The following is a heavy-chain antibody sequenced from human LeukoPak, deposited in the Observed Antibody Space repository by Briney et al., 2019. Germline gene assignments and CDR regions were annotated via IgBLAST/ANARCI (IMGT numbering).Heavy chain of an antibody. Sequence: ASVKVACKASGYTFTSYAIHWVRQAPGQRLEWMGWINAGNGNTKYSQKFQGRVTITRDTSASTAYMELSSRRSEDTAVYYCARPRGYSSGGFDYWGQGTLVTVSS. D-gene: IGHD5-18*01. CDR2: INAGNGNT. J-gene: IGHJ4*02. CDR3: ARPRGYSSGGFDY. CDR1: GYTFTSYA. V-gene: IGHV1-3*01.